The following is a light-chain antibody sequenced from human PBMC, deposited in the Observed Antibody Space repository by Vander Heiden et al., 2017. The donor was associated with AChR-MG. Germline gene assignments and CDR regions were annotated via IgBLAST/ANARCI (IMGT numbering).Light chain of an antibody. CDR2: DVS. J-gene: IGLJ2*01. V-gene: IGLV2-14*03. Sequence: SALPQPASVSGSPGQSITISCTGTSSDGGGYNYVSWYQQHPGKAPKLMIYDVSNRPSGVANRFAGSKSGNTASLTISGLQAEDEADYYCSSYTSSSTWVFGGGTKLTVL. CDR1: SSDGGGYNY. CDR3: SSYTSSSTWV.